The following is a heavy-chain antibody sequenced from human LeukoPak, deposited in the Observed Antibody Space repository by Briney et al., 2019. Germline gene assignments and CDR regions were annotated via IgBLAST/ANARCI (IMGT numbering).Heavy chain of an antibody. Sequence: PGRSLRLSCAASGFTFSSYTMHWVRQAPGKGLEWVAVISYDGSNKYYADSVKGRFTISRDNSKNTLFLQMNSLRAEDTAVYYCARGARITMIVVVIAPGLDYWGQGTLITVSS. CDR2: ISYDGSNK. CDR3: ARGARITMIVVVIAPGLDY. CDR1: GFTFSSYT. V-gene: IGHV3-30-3*01. D-gene: IGHD3-22*01. J-gene: IGHJ4*02.